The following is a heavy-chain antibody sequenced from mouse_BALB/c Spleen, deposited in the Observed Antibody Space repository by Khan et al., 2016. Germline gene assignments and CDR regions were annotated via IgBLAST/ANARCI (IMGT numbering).Heavy chain of an antibody. CDR2: INTNTGEP. Sequence: QIQLVQSGPELKKSGETVKISCKASGYSFTNYGMNWVKQAPGKGLKWMGWINTNTGEPTYVADFKGRFAFSLETSASTAYLQINNLKNEDMATECWARGGGDYCDYWGQGTTLKVTS. CDR3: ARGGGDYCDY. CDR1: GYSFTNYG. V-gene: IGHV9-1*02. J-gene: IGHJ2*01.